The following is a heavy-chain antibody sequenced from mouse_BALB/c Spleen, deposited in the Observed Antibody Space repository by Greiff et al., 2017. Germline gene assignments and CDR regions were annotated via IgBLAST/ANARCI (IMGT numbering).Heavy chain of an antibody. CDR2: ISSGSSTI. CDR3: ARSLRLRSYWYFDV. CDR1: GFTFSSFG. V-gene: IGHV5-17*02. Sequence: EVKLMESGGGLVQPGGSRKLSCAASGFTFSSFGMHWVRQAPEKGLEWVAYISSGSSTIYYADTVKGRFTISRDNPKNTLFLQMTSLRSEDTAMYYCARSLRLRSYWYFDVWGAGTTVTVSS. J-gene: IGHJ1*01. D-gene: IGHD1-2*01.